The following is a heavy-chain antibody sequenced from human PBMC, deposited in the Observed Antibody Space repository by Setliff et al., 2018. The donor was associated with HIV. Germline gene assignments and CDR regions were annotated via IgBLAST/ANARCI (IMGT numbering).Heavy chain of an antibody. J-gene: IGHJ3*02. CDR3: ANAASNLAAAGGPLDM. CDR2: ISNTGSSK. D-gene: IGHD6-13*01. V-gene: IGHV3-23*01. Sequence: GGSLRLSCVASGLTLSSYAMNWVRQAPGKGLEWLSGISNTGSSKYYGDSVKGRFTISRDKSRNIVFLQMKSLRVEDTALYYCANAASNLAAAGGPLDMWGPGTVVTVSS. CDR1: GLTLSSYA.